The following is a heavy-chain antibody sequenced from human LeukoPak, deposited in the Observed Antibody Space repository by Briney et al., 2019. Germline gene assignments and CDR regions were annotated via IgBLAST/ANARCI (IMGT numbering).Heavy chain of an antibody. Sequence: SETLSLTCAVYGGSFSGYYWSWIRQPPGKGLEWIGEINHSGSTNDNPSLKSRVTISVDTSKNQFSLKLSSVTAADTAVYYCARVGWELLDDLVSYYYYYMDVWGKGTTVTVSS. CDR2: INHSGST. CDR1: GGSFSGYY. V-gene: IGHV4-34*01. CDR3: ARVGWELLDDLVSYYYYYMDV. J-gene: IGHJ6*03. D-gene: IGHD1-26*01.